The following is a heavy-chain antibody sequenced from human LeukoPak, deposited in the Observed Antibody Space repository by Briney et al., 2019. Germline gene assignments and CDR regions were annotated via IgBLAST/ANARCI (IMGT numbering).Heavy chain of an antibody. J-gene: IGHJ3*02. CDR2: IYYSGST. CDR3: ARVGGWLHPFMSGARLKGAFDI. V-gene: IGHV4-59*01. D-gene: IGHD2-15*01. Sequence: SETLSLTCTVSGGSISSYYWSWIRQPPGKGLEWIGYIYYSGSTNYNPSLKSRVTISVDTSKNQFSLKLSSVTAADTAVYYCARVGGWLHPFMSGARLKGAFDIWGQGTMVTVSS. CDR1: GGSISSYY.